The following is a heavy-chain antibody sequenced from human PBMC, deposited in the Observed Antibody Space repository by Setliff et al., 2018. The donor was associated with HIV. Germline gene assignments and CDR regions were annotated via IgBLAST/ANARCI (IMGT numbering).Heavy chain of an antibody. CDR1: SGSFSSRHY. D-gene: IGHD5-12*01. CDR2: VSYSGTT. CDR3: ARHQSGYNFSPFDN. Sequence: SETLSLTCTVSSGSFSSRHYWGWIRQSPGKGLEWIGSVSYSGTTYYNPSLRSRITVSVDTSKNQFSLIVSSVTAADTATYYCARHQSGYNFSPFDNWGRGSLVTVSS. V-gene: IGHV4-39*01. J-gene: IGHJ4*02.